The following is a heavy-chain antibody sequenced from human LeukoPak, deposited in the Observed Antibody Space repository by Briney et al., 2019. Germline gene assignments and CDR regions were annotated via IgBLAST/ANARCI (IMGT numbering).Heavy chain of an antibody. J-gene: IGHJ6*02. V-gene: IGHV4-34*01. CDR1: GVSFSGYY. CDR2: INHSGST. Sequence: SETLSLTCAVYGVSFSGYYWSWIRQPPGKGLEWVGEINHSGSTNYNPSLKSRVTISVDTSKNQFSLKLSSVTAADTAVYYCARGGSGWFRYYYGMDVWGQGTTVTVSS. CDR3: ARGGSGWFRYYYGMDV. D-gene: IGHD6-19*01.